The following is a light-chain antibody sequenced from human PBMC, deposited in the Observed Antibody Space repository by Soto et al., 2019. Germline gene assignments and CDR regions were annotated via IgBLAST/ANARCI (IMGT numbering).Light chain of an antibody. CDR2: GAS. CDR1: QGVISNY. V-gene: IGKV3-20*01. J-gene: IGKJ4*01. CDR3: QQYGSSPLT. Sequence: EIVLTQSPGTLSLSPGERAALSCRASQGVISNYLAWYQQKPGQAPMLLIFGASSRATGIPDRFSSSGSGTDFTLTISRLEPEDFAVYYCQQYGSSPLTFGGGTKVEIK.